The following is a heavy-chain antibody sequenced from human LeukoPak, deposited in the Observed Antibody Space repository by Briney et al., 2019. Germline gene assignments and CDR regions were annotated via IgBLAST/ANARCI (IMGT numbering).Heavy chain of an antibody. CDR2: IYISGTP. V-gene: IGHV4-4*07. J-gene: IGHJ4*02. Sequence: PSETLSLTCSVSGDSISTYYWTWIRQPAGKGLEWIGRIYISGTPNYNPPLRGRVTMSIDTSMNQFSLKLTSVTAADTAVYYCAREKMTTITTIDYWGQGTLVTVSS. D-gene: IGHD4-11*01. CDR1: GDSISTYY. CDR3: AREKMTTITTIDY.